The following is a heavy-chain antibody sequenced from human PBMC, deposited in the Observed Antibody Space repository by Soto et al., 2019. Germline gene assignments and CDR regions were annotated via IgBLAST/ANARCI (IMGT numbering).Heavy chain of an antibody. V-gene: IGHV3-30-3*01. CDR1: GFTFSSYA. D-gene: IGHD2-2*01. CDR2: ISYDGSYK. Sequence: HPGGSLRLSCAASGFTFSSYAMHWVRQAPGKGLEWVAVISYDGSYKYYADSVKGRFTISRDNSKNTLYLQMNSLRHADTAIFFCARDLRWYCISPTCPFDYWGQGTLVTVSS. J-gene: IGHJ4*02. CDR3: ARDLRWYCISPTCPFDY.